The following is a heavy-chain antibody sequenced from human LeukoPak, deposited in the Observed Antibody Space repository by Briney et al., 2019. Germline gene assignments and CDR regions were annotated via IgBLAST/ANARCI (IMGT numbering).Heavy chain of an antibody. CDR1: GFTFSSYG. Sequence: GGSLRLSCAASGFTFSSYGMHWVRQAPGKGLEWVAIIRYDGSNKYYADSVKGRFTISRDNSKNTLYLQMNSLRAEDTAVYYCAVDIAAHLGYWGQGTLVTVSS. CDR2: IRYDGSNK. J-gene: IGHJ4*02. D-gene: IGHD6-6*01. V-gene: IGHV3-30*02. CDR3: AVDIAAHLGY.